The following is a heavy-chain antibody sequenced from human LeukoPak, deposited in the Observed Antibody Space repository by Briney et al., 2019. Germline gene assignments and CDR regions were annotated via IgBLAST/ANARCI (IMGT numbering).Heavy chain of an antibody. CDR3: TTDLITMIVVVDS. CDR1: GFILSNVW. CDR2: IKSESDGGTT. Sequence: GGSLRLSCAASGFILSNVWMNWVRQAPGKGLEWVGHIKSESDGGTTAFAAPVKGRFTISRDDSKNTLFLQMSSLKTEDTAVYYCTTDLITMIVVVDSWGQGTLVTVSS. V-gene: IGHV3-15*07. J-gene: IGHJ4*02. D-gene: IGHD3-22*01.